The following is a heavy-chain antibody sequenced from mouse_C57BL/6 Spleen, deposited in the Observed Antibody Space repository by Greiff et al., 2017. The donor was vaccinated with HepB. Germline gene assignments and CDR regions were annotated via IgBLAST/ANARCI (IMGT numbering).Heavy chain of an antibody. J-gene: IGHJ1*03. Sequence: QVQLQQSGPELVKPGASVKISCKASGYAFSSSWMNWVKQRPGKGLEWIGRIYPGDGDTNYNGKFKGKATLTADKSSSTAYMQLSSLTSEDSAVYFCARGPYYSNNEGYFDVWGTGTTVTVSS. CDR2: IYPGDGDT. CDR1: GYAFSSSW. V-gene: IGHV1-82*01. D-gene: IGHD2-5*01. CDR3: ARGPYYSNNEGYFDV.